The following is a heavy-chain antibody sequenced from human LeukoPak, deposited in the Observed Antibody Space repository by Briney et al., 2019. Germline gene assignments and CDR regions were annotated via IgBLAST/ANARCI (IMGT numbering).Heavy chain of an antibody. V-gene: IGHV4-59*01. J-gene: IGHJ5*02. CDR3: ARKPFYPPYYVPENNGCDP. D-gene: IGHD3-10*02. CDR2: IYYSGST. Sequence: SETLSLTCTVSGGSISSYYWSWIRQPPGKGLEWIGYIYYSGSTNYNPSLKSRVTISVDTSKNQFSLKLSSVTAADTAVYYCARKPFYPPYYVPENNGCDPGAQETLVTVS. CDR1: GGSISSYY.